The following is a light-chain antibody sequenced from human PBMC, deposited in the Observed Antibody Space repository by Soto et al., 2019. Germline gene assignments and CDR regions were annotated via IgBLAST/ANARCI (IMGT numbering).Light chain of an antibody. CDR2: NSS. CDR3: QQYRDLPQT. J-gene: IGKJ1*01. V-gene: IGKV3-20*01. Sequence: EIVLTQSPGTLSLSPGVRTTLSCRASQSVRSNYLAWYQQKPGQAPRLLIYNSSTRATGIPDRCSGSGSGTDFTLTISRLEPEDFALYYCQQYRDLPQTFGQGTQVEIK. CDR1: QSVRSNY.